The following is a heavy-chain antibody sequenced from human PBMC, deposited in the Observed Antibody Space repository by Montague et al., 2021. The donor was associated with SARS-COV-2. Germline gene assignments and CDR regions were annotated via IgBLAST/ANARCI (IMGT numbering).Heavy chain of an antibody. Sequence: SETLSLTCSVSGSYLRGYFWSWVRQPPGQRLEWIGYILYNGTATYNPALRSRLTMSVDMSRNQFSLELRSMAVTDTASYYCTRGNGWYQPWGRGTLVTVSS. CDR1: GSYLRGYF. CDR3: TRGNGWYQP. CDR2: ILYNGTA. V-gene: IGHV4-59*13. J-gene: IGHJ5*02. D-gene: IGHD2-8*01.